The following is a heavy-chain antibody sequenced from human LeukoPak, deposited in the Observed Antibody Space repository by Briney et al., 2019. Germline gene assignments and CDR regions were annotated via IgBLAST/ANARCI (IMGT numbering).Heavy chain of an antibody. Sequence: HPGGSLRLSCVASGFTFSDTWMSWVRQAPGKGLEWVANINQDGSEKEYVDSVKGRFTISRDNAKNSLYLQMNSLRAEDMALYYCAKDGSGWIGGIESWGQGTLVTVSS. V-gene: IGHV3-7*03. CDR3: AKDGSGWIGGIES. CDR1: GFTFSDTW. J-gene: IGHJ4*02. CDR2: INQDGSEK. D-gene: IGHD3-10*01.